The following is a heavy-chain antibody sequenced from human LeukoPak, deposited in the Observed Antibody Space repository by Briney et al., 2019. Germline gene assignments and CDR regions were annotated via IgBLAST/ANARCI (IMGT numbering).Heavy chain of an antibody. V-gene: IGHV1-8*01. D-gene: IGHD3-9*01. CDR1: GYTFTTYD. J-gene: IGHJ4*02. CDR3: ARGLGDYNTDWFPVSGY. CDR2: MNPGSGDT. Sequence: ASVKVSCKASGYTFTTYDMTWVRQATGQGLEWMGWMNPGSGDTAYAQKFQDRVSMTRDTSISTAYMELSSLESEDTAIYYCARGLGDYNTDWFPVSGYWGQGTLVTVSS.